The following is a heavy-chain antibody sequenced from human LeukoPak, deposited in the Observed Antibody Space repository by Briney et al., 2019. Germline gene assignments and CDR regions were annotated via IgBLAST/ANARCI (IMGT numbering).Heavy chain of an antibody. CDR3: ARDNSVRDEAWWFNP. D-gene: IGHD5-24*01. CDR1: LCTFSSYA. Sequence: SVKVSCKASLCTFSSYAISWVRQAPGQELEWMGGMIPIFGTANYAQKFQGRVTITADESTSTAYMELCSLRSEDTAVYSCARDNSVRDEAWWFNPWGQGTLVTVSS. V-gene: IGHV1-69*13. J-gene: IGHJ5*02. CDR2: MIPIFGTA.